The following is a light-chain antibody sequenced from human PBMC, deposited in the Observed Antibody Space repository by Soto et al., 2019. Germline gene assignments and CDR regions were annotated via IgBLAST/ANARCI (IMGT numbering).Light chain of an antibody. CDR3: QQYYSYPS. CDR1: QGISSY. V-gene: IGKV1-8*01. CDR2: DAS. J-gene: IGKJ1*01. Sequence: AIRVPQSPSSFSASTGDRFTITCRASQGISSYLAWYQQQPGKAPKXLIYDASTLQSGVQSRFSGSGSGTDSTLTIRCLQSEDFATYDCQQYYSYPSCGQGTKVDIK.